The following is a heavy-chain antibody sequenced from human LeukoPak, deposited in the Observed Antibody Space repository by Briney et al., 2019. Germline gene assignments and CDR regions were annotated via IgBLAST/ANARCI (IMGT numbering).Heavy chain of an antibody. CDR2: INPKSGDT. CDR3: ATSFRNYGSPFDF. CDR1: GYSFIAHY. D-gene: IGHD1-7*01. Sequence: ASVKVSCKAAGYSFIAHYMHWVRQAPGQGLEWMGWINPKSGDTNYAQNFQGRVTMTRDTSISTVYLELSRLRSDDTAVFYCATSFRNYGSPFDFWGQGTLVTVSS. V-gene: IGHV1-2*02. J-gene: IGHJ4*02.